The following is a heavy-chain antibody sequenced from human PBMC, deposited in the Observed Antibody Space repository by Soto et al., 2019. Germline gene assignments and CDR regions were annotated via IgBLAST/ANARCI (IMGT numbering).Heavy chain of an antibody. V-gene: IGHV4-31*03. CDR1: GGSISSGGYY. Sequence: QVQLQESGPGLVKPSQTLSLTCTVSGGSISSGGYYWSWIRQHPGKGLEWIGYIYYSGSTYYNPSLKSRVTISVDTSNNQFSLKLSSVTAADTAVYYCARDMGICSGGSCYGYYYYYGMDVWGQGTTVTVSS. J-gene: IGHJ6*02. CDR3: ARDMGICSGGSCYGYYYYYGMDV. CDR2: IYYSGST. D-gene: IGHD2-15*01.